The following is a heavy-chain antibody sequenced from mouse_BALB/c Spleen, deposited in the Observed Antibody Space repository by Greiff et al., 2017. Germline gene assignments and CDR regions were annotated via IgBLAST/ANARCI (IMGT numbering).Heavy chain of an antibody. CDR1: GFPLTDYG. CDR2: IWGGGST. J-gene: IGHJ4*01. Sequence: VMLVESGPGLVAPSQSLSITCTVSGFPLTDYGVSWIRQPPGKGLEWLGVIWGGGSTYYNSALKSRLSISKDNSKSQVFLKMNSLQTDDTAMYYCAKHATVVATGAMDYWGQGTSVTVSS. V-gene: IGHV2-6-5*01. CDR3: AKHATVVATGAMDY. D-gene: IGHD1-1*01.